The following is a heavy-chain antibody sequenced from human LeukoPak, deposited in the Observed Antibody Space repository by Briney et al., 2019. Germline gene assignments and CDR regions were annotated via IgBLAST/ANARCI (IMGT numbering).Heavy chain of an antibody. CDR1: GGSFSGYY. V-gene: IGHV4-34*01. Sequence: SETLSLTCAVYGGSFSGYYWSWTRQPPGKGLEWIGEINHSGSTIYNPSLKSRVTISVDTSKNQFSLKLSSVTAADTAVYYCARDGYGGQGIVVVPAAWWFDPWGQGTLVTVSS. D-gene: IGHD2-2*01. J-gene: IGHJ5*02. CDR3: ARDGYGGQGIVVVPAAWWFDP. CDR2: INHSGST.